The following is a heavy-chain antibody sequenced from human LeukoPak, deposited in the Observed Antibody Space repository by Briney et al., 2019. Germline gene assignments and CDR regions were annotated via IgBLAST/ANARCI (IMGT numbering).Heavy chain of an antibody. CDR3: ARVYNYGFDY. D-gene: IGHD5-18*01. V-gene: IGHV3-53*01. CDR2: IYTGGNT. J-gene: IGHJ4*02. Sequence: PGESLRLSCAAPEFIVSSSHISWVRQAPGKGLEWVSVIYTGGNTYYAGSVKGRFTVSRDNSKNTLYLQMNSLRAEDTAVYYCARVYNYGFDYWGPGTLVTVSS. CDR1: EFIVSSSH.